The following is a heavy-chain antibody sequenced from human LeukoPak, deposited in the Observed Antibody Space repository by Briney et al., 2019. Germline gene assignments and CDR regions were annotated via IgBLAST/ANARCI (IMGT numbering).Heavy chain of an antibody. D-gene: IGHD3-22*01. CDR3: AREVADYDSSGYYSSGDWFDP. J-gene: IGHJ5*02. V-gene: IGHV4-30-2*01. CDR2: IYHSGST. CDR1: GGSIGSGGYS. Sequence: SETLSLTCAVSGGSIGSGGYSWSWIRQPPGKGLEWIGYIYHSGSTYYNPSLKSRVTISVDRSKNQFSLKLSSVTAADTAVYYCAREVADYDSSGYYSSGDWFDPWGQGTLVTVSS.